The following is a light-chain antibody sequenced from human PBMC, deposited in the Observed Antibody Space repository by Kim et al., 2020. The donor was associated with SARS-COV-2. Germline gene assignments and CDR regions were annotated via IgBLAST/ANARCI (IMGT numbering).Light chain of an antibody. J-gene: IGLJ3*02. CDR3: AAWDDSLNGFWV. CDR1: TSNIGVNT. V-gene: IGLV1-44*01. Sequence: QSVLTQPPSASGTPGQRVTISCSGGTSNIGVNTVNWYQQRPGTAPKVLIYSNNQRPSGVPDRFSGSKSGTSASLAISGLQSEDEADYYCAAWDDSLNGFWVFGGGTKVTVL. CDR2: SNN.